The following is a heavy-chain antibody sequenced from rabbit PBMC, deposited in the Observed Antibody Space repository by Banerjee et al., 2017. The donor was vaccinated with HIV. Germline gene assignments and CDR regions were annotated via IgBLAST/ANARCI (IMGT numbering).Heavy chain of an antibody. CDR1: GFSFSNSYY. D-gene: IGHD8-1*01. Sequence: QEQLVESGGGLVQPEGSLTLTCTASGFSFSNSYYMCWVSQAPGKGLEWIACINTISGDTVYATWAKGRFTISKTSSTTVTLQMTSLTAADTATYFCARSGAGSDYSFDLWGPGTLVTVS. J-gene: IGHJ4*01. V-gene: IGHV1S45*01. CDR2: INTISGDT. CDR3: ARSGAGSDYSFDL.